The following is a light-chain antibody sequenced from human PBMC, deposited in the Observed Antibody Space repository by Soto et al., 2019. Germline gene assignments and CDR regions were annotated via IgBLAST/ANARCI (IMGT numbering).Light chain of an antibody. CDR3: EQTNSFLAIT. Sequence: DIQMTQSPSSVSASVGDRVTITCRASQDIGSWLAWYQQKPGKAPKILIYGASILQRGVAPRFSGSGSGTDFTLTISSLQPEDFATYYCEQTNSFLAITFGPGTKVDIK. V-gene: IGKV1-12*01. CDR1: QDIGSW. CDR2: GAS. J-gene: IGKJ3*01.